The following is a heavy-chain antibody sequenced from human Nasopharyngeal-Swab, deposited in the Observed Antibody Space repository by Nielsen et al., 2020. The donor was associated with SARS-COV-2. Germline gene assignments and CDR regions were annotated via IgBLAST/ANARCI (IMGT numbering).Heavy chain of an antibody. CDR1: GERVSKYW. V-gene: IGHV3-74*01. CDR3: VKHQGSSSDQ. J-gene: IGHJ4*02. CDR2: VNQDGSRT. Sequence: EGSKKKSCVAKGERVSKYWMHWVRQAPGKGLVWVSRVNQDGSRTDYADSVRGRFTISRDNAKNTLYLQMNSLRVEDTAVYYCVKHQGSSSDQWGQGTLVTVSS.